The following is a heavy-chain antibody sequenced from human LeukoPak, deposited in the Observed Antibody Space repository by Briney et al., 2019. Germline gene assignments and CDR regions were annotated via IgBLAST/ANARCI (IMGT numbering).Heavy chain of an antibody. J-gene: IGHJ4*02. CDR2: IYYRGST. D-gene: IGHD6-19*01. CDR3: VRAYSSGLIDY. V-gene: IGHV4-39*07. CDR1: GDSISSTYYY. Sequence: SETLSLTCSVSGDSISSTYYYWGWSRQPPGKGLEWIGNIYYRGSTYYNMSLKSRVTISVDTSKNQFSLKVSSVTAADTAVYYCVRAYSSGLIDYWGQGTLVTVSS.